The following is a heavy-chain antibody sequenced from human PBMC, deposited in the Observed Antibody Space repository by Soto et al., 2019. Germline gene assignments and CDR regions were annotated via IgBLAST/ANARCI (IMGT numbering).Heavy chain of an antibody. V-gene: IGHV1-2*04. Sequence: QVQLVQSGAEVKKPGASVKVSCKASGYTFTGYYMHWVRQAPGHGLEWMGWINPNSGGTNYAQKFQGWVTMTRDTSISTAYMELSRLRSDDTAVYYCARDRAGFWGGYYTYYFDYWGQGTLVTVSS. CDR1: GYTFTGYY. J-gene: IGHJ4*02. CDR3: ARDRAGFWGGYYTYYFDY. D-gene: IGHD3-3*01. CDR2: INPNSGGT.